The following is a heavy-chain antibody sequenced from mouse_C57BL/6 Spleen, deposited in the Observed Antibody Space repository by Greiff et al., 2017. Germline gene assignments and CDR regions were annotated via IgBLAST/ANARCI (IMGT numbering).Heavy chain of an antibody. V-gene: IGHV5-4*01. CDR2: ISDGGSYT. CDR1: GFTFSSYA. Sequence: EVQVVESGGGLVKPGGSLKLSCAASGFTFSSYAMSWVRQTPEKRLEWVATISDGGSYTYYPDNVKGRFTISRDNAKNNLYLQMSHLKSEDTAMYYCARRGVATDFDYWGQGTTLTVSS. CDR3: ARRGVATDFDY. D-gene: IGHD1-1*01. J-gene: IGHJ2*01.